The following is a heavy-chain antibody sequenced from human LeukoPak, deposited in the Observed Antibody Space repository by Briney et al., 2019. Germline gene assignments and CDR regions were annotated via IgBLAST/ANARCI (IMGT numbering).Heavy chain of an antibody. V-gene: IGHV1-24*01. J-gene: IGHJ4*02. D-gene: IGHD1-26*01. CDR1: GYTLTELS. CDR3: ATTYEWGGKTKNDY. CDR2: FDPEDGET. Sequence: ASVKVSCKVSGYTLTELSMHWVRQAPGKGLEWMGGFDPEDGETIYAQKFQGRVTMTEDTSTDTAYMELSSLRSGDTAVYYCATTYEWGGKTKNDYWGQGTLVTVSS.